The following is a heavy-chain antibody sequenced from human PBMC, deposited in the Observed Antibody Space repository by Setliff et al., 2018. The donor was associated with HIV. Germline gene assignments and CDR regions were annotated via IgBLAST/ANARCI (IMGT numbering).Heavy chain of an antibody. CDR3: ARHFWSSTWDYYYYYMDV. CDR1: GGSISSSTYY. CDR2: IYYGGRT. J-gene: IGHJ6*03. V-gene: IGHV4-39*01. D-gene: IGHD3-3*01. Sequence: SETLSLTCTVSGGSISSSTYYWGWIRQPPGKGLEWIGSIYYGGRTYYNAPLKSRVIISVDTSKNQFSLKLSSVTAADTALYFCARHFWSSTWDYYYYYMDVWGKGTTVTVSS.